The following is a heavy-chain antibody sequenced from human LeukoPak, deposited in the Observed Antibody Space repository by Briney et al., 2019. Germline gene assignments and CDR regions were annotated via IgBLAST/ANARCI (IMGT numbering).Heavy chain of an antibody. CDR1: GFTFSSYA. CDR3: ARDYYGSGSYYNDQYYYYMDV. Sequence: PGGSLRLSCAASGFTFSSYAMSWVRQAPGKGLEWVANIKQDGSEKYYVDSVKGRFTISRDNAKNSLYLQMNSLRAEDTAVYYCARDYYGSGSYYNDQYYYYMDVWGKGTTVTVSS. D-gene: IGHD3-10*01. J-gene: IGHJ6*03. CDR2: IKQDGSEK. V-gene: IGHV3-7*01.